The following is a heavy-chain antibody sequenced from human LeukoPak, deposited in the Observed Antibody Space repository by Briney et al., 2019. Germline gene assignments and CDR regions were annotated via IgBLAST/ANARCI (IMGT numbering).Heavy chain of an antibody. CDR1: GFNFNAYS. CDR2: ISASSRYI. CDR3: AREAAVAGDY. Sequence: PGGSLRLSCAASGFNFNAYSMNWVRQTPGKGLEWVSSISASSRYIYYADSVKGRFTISRDNAKNSLFLQMNSLRPEDTAVYYCAREAAVAGDYWGQGTLVTVSS. D-gene: IGHD6-19*01. V-gene: IGHV3-21*01. J-gene: IGHJ4*02.